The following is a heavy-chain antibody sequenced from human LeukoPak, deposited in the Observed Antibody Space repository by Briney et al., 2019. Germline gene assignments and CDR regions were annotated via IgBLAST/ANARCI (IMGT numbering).Heavy chain of an antibody. CDR1: GFTFSSYA. J-gene: IGHJ5*02. V-gene: IGHV3-23*01. CDR2: ISGSGGST. CDR3: AKWKDYGDYPPWFDP. D-gene: IGHD4-17*01. Sequence: GGSLRLSCAASGFTFSSYAMSWVRQAPGKGLEWVSAISGSGGSTYYADSVKGRFTISRDNFKNTLYLQMNSLRAEDTAVYYCAKWKDYGDYPPWFDPWGQGTLVTVSS.